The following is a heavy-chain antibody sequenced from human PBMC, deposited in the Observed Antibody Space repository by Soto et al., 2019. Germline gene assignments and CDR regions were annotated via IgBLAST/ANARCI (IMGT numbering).Heavy chain of an antibody. CDR2: ISYDGSNK. CDR1: GFTFSSYG. V-gene: IGHV3-30*18. CDR3: AKGDGELLWFGELAVTDY. Sequence: GGSLRLSCAASGFTFSSYGMHWVRQAPGKGLEWVAVISYDGSNKYYADSVKGRFTISRDNSKNTLYLQMNSLRAEDTAVYYCAKGDGELLWFGELAVTDYWGQGTLVTVSS. D-gene: IGHD3-10*01. J-gene: IGHJ4*02.